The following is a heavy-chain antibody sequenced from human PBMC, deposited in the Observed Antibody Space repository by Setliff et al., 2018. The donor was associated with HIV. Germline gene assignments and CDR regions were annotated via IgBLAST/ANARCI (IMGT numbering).Heavy chain of an antibody. CDR1: GDSISTGRYY. V-gene: IGHV4-39*01. J-gene: IGHJ4*02. CDR3: ARQGSTSSWDY. CDR2: VFYSGGS. D-gene: IGHD6-6*01. Sequence: PSETLSLTCTVSGDSISTGRYYWGWIRQPPGKGLEWIGSVFYSGGSYYTPSLKSRVTISVDTSKNQFFLKLSSVNAADTAVYYCARQGSTSSWDYWGQGTLVTV.